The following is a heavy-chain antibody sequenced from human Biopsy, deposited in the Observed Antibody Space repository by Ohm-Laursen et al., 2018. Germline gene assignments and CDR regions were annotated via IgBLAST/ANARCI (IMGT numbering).Heavy chain of an antibody. CDR3: ARHPTGFWFDP. J-gene: IGHJ5*02. V-gene: IGHV4-39*01. CDR1: GDSISTSTTYY. CDR2: IYNSETT. Sequence: GTLSLTCTVSGDSISTSTTYYWAWLRQPPGKGLEWIVSIYNSETTFYNPSLKSRVAISVDTSTNQFSLKVSSVTAADTALYYCARHPTGFWFDPWGHGTLVTVSS.